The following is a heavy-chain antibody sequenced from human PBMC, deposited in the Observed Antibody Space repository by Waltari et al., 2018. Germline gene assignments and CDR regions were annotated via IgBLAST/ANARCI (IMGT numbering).Heavy chain of an antibody. D-gene: IGHD1-26*01. CDR1: GGSISSYY. Sequence: QVQLQESGPGLVKPSETLSLTCTVSGGSISSYYWSWIRQPPGKGLEWIGYIFYSGSTNDYPTLKSRVTMTLNTSKNQFSLKLSSVTATDTAVYYCARDGKVSANYYYGLDVWGQGTTVTVSS. CDR2: IFYSGST. V-gene: IGHV4-59*01. J-gene: IGHJ6*02. CDR3: ARDGKVSANYYYGLDV.